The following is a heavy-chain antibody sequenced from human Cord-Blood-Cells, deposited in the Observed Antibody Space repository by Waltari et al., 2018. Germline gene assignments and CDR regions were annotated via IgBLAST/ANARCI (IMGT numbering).Heavy chain of an antibody. J-gene: IGHJ3*02. CDR1: GGSISSYY. CDR3: ARGSSSFAFDI. CDR2: IYYSGST. V-gene: IGHV4-59*01. Sequence: QVQLQESGPGLVKPSETLSLTCTVSGGSISSYYWSWIRQPPGKGLEWIGYIYYSGSTTYNPSLKSRVTISVDTSKNQFSLKLSSVTAADTAVYYCARGSSSFAFDIWGQGTMVTVSS. D-gene: IGHD6-6*01.